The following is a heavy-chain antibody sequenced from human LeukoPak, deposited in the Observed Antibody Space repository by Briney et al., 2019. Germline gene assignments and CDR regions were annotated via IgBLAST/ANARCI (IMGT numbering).Heavy chain of an antibody. J-gene: IGHJ4*02. D-gene: IGHD4-17*01. Sequence: ASVKVSCKASGYTFTSYGISWVQQAPGQGLEWMGWINAYNGNTNYAQKLQGRVTMTTDTSTSTAYMELRSLRSDDTAVYYCARLRPVTTFDYWGQGTLVTVSS. CDR2: INAYNGNT. CDR1: GYTFTSYG. V-gene: IGHV1-18*01. CDR3: ARLRPVTTFDY.